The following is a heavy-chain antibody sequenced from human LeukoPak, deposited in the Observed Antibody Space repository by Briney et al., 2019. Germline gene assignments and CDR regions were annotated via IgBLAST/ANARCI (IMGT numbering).Heavy chain of an antibody. CDR1: GGTFSSYA. Sequence: SVKVSCKASGGTFSSYAISWVRQAPGQGLGWMGGIIPIFGTANYAQKFQGRVTITADESTSTAYMELSSLRSEDTAVYYCATRRYSSGWHGRFDYWGQGTLVTVSS. V-gene: IGHV1-69*13. CDR3: ATRRYSSGWHGRFDY. CDR2: IIPIFGTA. J-gene: IGHJ4*02. D-gene: IGHD6-19*01.